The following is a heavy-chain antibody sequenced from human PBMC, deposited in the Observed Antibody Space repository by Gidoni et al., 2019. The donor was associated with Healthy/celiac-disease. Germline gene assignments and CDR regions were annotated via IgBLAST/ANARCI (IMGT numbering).Heavy chain of an antibody. V-gene: IGHV1-46*01. CDR2: INPSGGST. CDR3: ARDQLYRGSYFTRGYYYMDV. Sequence: QVQLVQSGAEVKTPGASVKVSCKASGYTFTSYYMHWVRQAPGQGLEWMGIINPSGGSTSYAQKFQGRVTMTRDTSTSTVYMELSSLRSEDTAVYYCARDQLYRGSYFTRGYYYMDVWGKGTTVTVSS. J-gene: IGHJ6*03. D-gene: IGHD3-10*01. CDR1: GYTFTSYY.